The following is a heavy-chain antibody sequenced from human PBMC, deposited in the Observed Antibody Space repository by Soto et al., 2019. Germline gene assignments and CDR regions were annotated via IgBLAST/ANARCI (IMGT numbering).Heavy chain of an antibody. D-gene: IGHD3-16*02. CDR2: IVVGSGNT. CDR1: GFAFTSTA. J-gene: IGHJ4*02. CDR3: AAGLPYDFVWGSYRADY. Sequence: SVKPTSKASGFAFTSTALQWVQQTRGQRLEWIGWIVVGSGNTNYAQKFQERVTITRDMSTSTAYMELSSLRSEDTAVYYCAAGLPYDFVWGSYRADYWVQGTLVTVSS. V-gene: IGHV1-58*01.